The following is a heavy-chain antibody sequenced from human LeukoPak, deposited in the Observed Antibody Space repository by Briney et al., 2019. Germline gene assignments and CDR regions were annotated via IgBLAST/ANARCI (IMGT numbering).Heavy chain of an antibody. J-gene: IGHJ4*02. D-gene: IGHD6-19*01. V-gene: IGHV3-7*01. CDR3: PRWAVTGIYLDS. Sequence: GGSLRLSCAASGFTFSSYWMSWVRQPPGKGLEWVANIKQDGSEEHYVASVKGRFTISRDNPQSSLSLQMTDLRAEDTAVYYCPRWAVTGIYLDSWGQGGLVTVSS. CDR1: GFTFSSYW. CDR2: IKQDGSEE.